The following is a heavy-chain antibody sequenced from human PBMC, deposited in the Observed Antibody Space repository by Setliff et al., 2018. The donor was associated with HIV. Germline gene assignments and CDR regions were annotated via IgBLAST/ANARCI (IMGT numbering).Heavy chain of an antibody. Sequence: SGPTLVNPTQTLTLTCTFSGFSLTTSGVGVGWIRQPPGKALEWLAVIHWNDANHYSPSLKTRLSITKDTSKNQMVLTMTNMDPVDTTTYYCVHRVVWGGLDVWGQGTTVTVSS. CDR1: GFSLTTSGVG. V-gene: IGHV2-5*01. CDR2: IHWNDAN. CDR3: VHRVVWGGLDV. J-gene: IGHJ6*02. D-gene: IGHD2-8*02.